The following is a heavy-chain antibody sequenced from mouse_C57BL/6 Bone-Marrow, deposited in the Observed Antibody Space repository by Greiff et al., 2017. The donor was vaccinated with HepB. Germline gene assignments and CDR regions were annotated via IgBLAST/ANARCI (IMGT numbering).Heavy chain of an antibody. J-gene: IGHJ4*01. Sequence: QVQLQQPGAELVKPGASVKLSCKASGYTFTSYWMHWVKQRPGQGLEWIGMIHHNSGSTNYNEKFKSKATLTVDKSSSTAYMQLSSLTSEDSAVYYCARSRYYSNYVDAMDYWGQGTSVTVSS. CDR3: ARSRYYSNYVDAMDY. CDR1: GYTFTSYW. CDR2: IHHNSGST. D-gene: IGHD2-5*01. V-gene: IGHV1-64*01.